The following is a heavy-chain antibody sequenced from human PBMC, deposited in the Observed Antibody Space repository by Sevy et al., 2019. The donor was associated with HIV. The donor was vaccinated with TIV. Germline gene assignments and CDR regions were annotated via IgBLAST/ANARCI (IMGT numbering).Heavy chain of an antibody. CDR1: GGSISSSSYY. CDR2: IYYSGSS. J-gene: IGHJ5*02. D-gene: IGHD4-17*01. Sequence: SETLSLTCTVSGGSISSSSYYWGWIRPPTGMGLEWIGNIYYSGSSYYNPSLNSRVTISVVTSKNQFALKLTSVTAADTAVYYCAGFEYGDYTNLFDPWGQGTLVTVSS. CDR3: AGFEYGDYTNLFDP. V-gene: IGHV4-39*01.